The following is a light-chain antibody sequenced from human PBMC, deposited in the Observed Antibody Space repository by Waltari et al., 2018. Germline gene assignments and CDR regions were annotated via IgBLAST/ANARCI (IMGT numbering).Light chain of an antibody. Sequence: HSALTQPASVSGSPGQSITISCTGTSSDIGSYNYVSWYQQHPGKAPKLIILDVNNRPCGVSSRFSGSKSGDTASLTISGLQAEDEADFYCCSFTSTSSWVFGGGTKLTVL. V-gene: IGLV2-14*03. CDR3: CSFTSTSSWV. CDR2: DVN. CDR1: SSDIGSYNY. J-gene: IGLJ3*02.